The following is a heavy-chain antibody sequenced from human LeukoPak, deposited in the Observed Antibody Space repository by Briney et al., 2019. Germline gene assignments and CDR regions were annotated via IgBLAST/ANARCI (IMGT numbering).Heavy chain of an antibody. D-gene: IGHD3-3*01. Sequence: ASVKVSCKASGYTFTSYDINWVRQATGQGLEWMGWMNPNSGNTGYAQKFQGRVTMTRNTSISTAYMELSSQRSEDTAVYYCARGTRITIFGVVPLYYFDYWGQGTLVTVSS. CDR1: GYTFTSYD. CDR2: MNPNSGNT. J-gene: IGHJ4*02. V-gene: IGHV1-8*01. CDR3: ARGTRITIFGVVPLYYFDY.